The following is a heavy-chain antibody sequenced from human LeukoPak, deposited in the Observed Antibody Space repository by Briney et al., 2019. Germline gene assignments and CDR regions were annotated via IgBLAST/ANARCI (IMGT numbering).Heavy chain of an antibody. CDR3: AKQTLQLSYYYYDMDV. J-gene: IGHJ6*02. CDR1: GFTVSSNY. D-gene: IGHD5-18*01. CDR2: IYSGGST. Sequence: GGSLRLSCAASGFTVSSNYMSWVRQAPGKGLEWVSVIYSGGSTYYADSVKGRFTISRDNSKNTLYLQMNSLRAEDTAVYYCAKQTLQLSYYYYDMDVWGQGTTVTVSS. V-gene: IGHV3-66*04.